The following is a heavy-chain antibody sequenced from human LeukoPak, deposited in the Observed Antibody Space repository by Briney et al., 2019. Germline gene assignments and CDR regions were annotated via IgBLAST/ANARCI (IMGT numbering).Heavy chain of an antibody. V-gene: IGHV4-34*01. CDR1: GGSFSGYY. D-gene: IGHD4-17*01. J-gene: IGHJ4*02. CDR2: INHSGST. CDR3: ARDYGDQNDY. Sequence: SETLSLTCAVYGGSFSGYYWSWIRQPPGKGLEWIGEINHSGSTNYNPSLKSRVTISVDTSKNQFSLKLSSVTAADTAVYYCARDYGDQNDYWGQGTPVTVSS.